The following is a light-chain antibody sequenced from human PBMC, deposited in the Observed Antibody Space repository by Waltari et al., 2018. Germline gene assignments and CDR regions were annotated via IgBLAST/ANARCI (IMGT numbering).Light chain of an antibody. V-gene: IGKV1-33*01. CDR1: HDINKN. Sequence: DIQMTQAPASPSASVGDRVTITCQASHDINKNLNWFQQKPGKAPKVLIFDASNLRTGVPLRFSGSVSGTHFTFTISSLQPEDVATYYCQQYRNVPLTFGGGTKVEIK. CDR3: QQYRNVPLT. CDR2: DAS. J-gene: IGKJ4*01.